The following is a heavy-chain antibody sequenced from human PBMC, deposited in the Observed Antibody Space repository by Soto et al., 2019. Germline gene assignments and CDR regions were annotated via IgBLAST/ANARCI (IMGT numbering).Heavy chain of an antibody. V-gene: IGHV4-31*03. D-gene: IGHD6-6*01. CDR1: GGSISSGGYY. CDR2: IYYSGST. J-gene: IGHJ4*02. Sequence: PSETLSLTCTVSGGSISSGGYYWSWIRQHPGKGLEWIGYIYYSGSTYYNPSLKSRVTISVDTSKNQFSLKLSSVTAADTAVYYCARGPQLVLDFDYWGQGTLVTVSS. CDR3: ARGPQLVLDFDY.